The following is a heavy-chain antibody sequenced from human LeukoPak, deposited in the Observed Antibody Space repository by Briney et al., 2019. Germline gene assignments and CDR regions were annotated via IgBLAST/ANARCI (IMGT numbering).Heavy chain of an antibody. CDR2: ISSRSFTI. V-gene: IGHV3-48*02. J-gene: IGHJ4*02. CDR3: ARGSIGNSSGWYYFDS. D-gene: IGHD6-19*01. CDR1: GFTVSTDY. Sequence: PGGSLRLSCVASGFTVSTDYMSWVRQAPGKGLEWVSYISSRSFTIYYADSVKGRFTISRDNAKNSLYLQMNSLRDEDTAVYYCARGSIGNSSGWYYFDSWGQGTLVTVSS.